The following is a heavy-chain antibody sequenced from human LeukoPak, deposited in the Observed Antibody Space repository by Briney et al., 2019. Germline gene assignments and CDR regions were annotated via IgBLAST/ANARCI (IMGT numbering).Heavy chain of an antibody. V-gene: IGHV4-4*07. J-gene: IGHJ6*03. D-gene: IGHD5-12*01. CDR3: ARTFSGYGSYYYYMDV. Sequence: SETLSLTCTVSGDSISSFYWSWIRQPAGKGLEWIGRIYTSGSTNYNPSLKSRVTISVDTSKNQFSLKLSSVTAADTAVFYCARTFSGYGSYYYYMDVWGKGTTVTISS. CDR1: GDSISSFY. CDR2: IYTSGST.